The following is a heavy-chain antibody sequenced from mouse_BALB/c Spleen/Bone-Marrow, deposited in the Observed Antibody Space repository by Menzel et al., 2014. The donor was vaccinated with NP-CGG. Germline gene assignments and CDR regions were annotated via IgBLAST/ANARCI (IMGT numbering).Heavy chain of an antibody. CDR2: IWTGGST. V-gene: IGHV2-9*02. Sequence: VKLVESGPGLVAPSQSLSITCTVSGFSLTSNGVHWVRQPPGKGLEWLGVIWTGGSTDYNSALMSRLSISKDNSKSQVFLKMNSLQTDDTAMYYCARGAYYRFFDYWGQGTTLTVSS. D-gene: IGHD2-14*01. J-gene: IGHJ2*01. CDR3: ARGAYYRFFDY. CDR1: GFSLTSNG.